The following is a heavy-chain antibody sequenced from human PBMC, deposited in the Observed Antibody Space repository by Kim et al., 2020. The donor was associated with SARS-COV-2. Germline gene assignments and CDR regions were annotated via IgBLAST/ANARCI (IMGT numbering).Heavy chain of an antibody. J-gene: IGHJ4*02. CDR3: ARGYASSGYYPDY. V-gene: IGHV3-48*04. CDR2: ISSSSSTI. CDR1: GFTFSSYS. Sequence: GGSLRLSCAASGFTFSSYSMNWVRQAPWKGLEWVSYISSSSSTIYYADSVKGRFTISRDNAKNSLYLQMNSLRAVDTAVYYCARGYASSGYYPDYWGQGTLVNVSS. D-gene: IGHD3-22*01.